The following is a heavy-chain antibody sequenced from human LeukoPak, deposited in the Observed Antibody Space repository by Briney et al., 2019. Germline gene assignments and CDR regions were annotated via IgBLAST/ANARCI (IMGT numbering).Heavy chain of an antibody. CDR2: IYSGGNT. CDR3: AMKAVPRPRLYDAFDF. Sequence: GGSLRLSCTVSGFTVSSNSMSWVRQAPGKGLEWVSFIYSGGNTLYSDSVKGRFTISRDNSKNTLYLQMNSLRADDTAVYYCAMKAVPRPRLYDAFDFWGQGTVVTVSS. V-gene: IGHV3-53*01. CDR1: GFTVSSNS. D-gene: IGHD2-2*02. J-gene: IGHJ3*01.